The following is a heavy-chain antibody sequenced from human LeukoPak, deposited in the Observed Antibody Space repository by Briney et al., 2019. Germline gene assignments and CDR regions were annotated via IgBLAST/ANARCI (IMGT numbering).Heavy chain of an antibody. CDR3: AKDLSSSWYELTDY. CDR1: GFTFSSYA. V-gene: IGHV3-23*01. CDR2: ISGSGGST. D-gene: IGHD6-13*01. Sequence: GGSLRLSCAASGFTFSSYAMSWVRQAPGKGLEWVSAISGSGGSTCYADSVKGRFTISRDNSKNTLYLQMNSLRAEDTAVYYCAKDLSSSWYELTDYWGQGTLVTVSS. J-gene: IGHJ4*02.